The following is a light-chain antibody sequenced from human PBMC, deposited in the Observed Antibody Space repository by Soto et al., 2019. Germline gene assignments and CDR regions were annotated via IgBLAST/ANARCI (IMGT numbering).Light chain of an antibody. CDR1: QSVSSK. Sequence: EIVLTQSPGTLSLSPGERAALSCRASQSVSSKLAWYRQRPGQAPRLVIYDTSTRATGVPARFSGSGSGTEFTLTISSLQSEDFAVYYCQQRSNWPTFGQGTKVDIK. V-gene: IGKV3-15*01. CDR3: QQRSNWPT. CDR2: DTS. J-gene: IGKJ1*01.